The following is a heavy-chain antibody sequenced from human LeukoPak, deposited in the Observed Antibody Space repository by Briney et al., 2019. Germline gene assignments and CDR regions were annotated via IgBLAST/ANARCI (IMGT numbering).Heavy chain of an antibody. CDR1: GGSISSGGYS. V-gene: IGHV4-30-2*01. J-gene: IGHJ4*02. Sequence: SSETLSLTCAVSGGSISSGGYSWGWLRQPPGKGLEWVVYIYHSGSTYYNPSLKSRVTISVDRSKNQFSLKLSSVTAADTAVYYCARALYCSSTSCSYFDYWGQGTLVTVSS. D-gene: IGHD2-2*01. CDR3: ARALYCSSTSCSYFDY. CDR2: IYHSGST.